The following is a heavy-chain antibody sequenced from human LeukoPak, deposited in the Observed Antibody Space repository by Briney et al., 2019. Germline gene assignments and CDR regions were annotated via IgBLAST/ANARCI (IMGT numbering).Heavy chain of an antibody. CDR1: GGSISGYY. Sequence: SETLSLTCTVSGGSISGYYWSWIRQPPGKGLEWIGYIYYYGTTTYSPSLKNRVTISVDTSKNLFSLKLRPMTAADTAVYYCARDWRPFDYWGQGILVTVSS. CDR2: IYYYGTT. V-gene: IGHV4-59*12. CDR3: ARDWRPFDY. J-gene: IGHJ4*02.